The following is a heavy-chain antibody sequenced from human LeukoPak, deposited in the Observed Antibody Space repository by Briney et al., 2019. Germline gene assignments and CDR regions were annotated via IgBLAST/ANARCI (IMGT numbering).Heavy chain of an antibody. CDR2: ISGPGSTI. Sequence: PGGSLRLSCAASGFTFTDFYMTWIRQAPGKGLQWVSYISGPGSTIYYADSVKGRFTISRDNAKSSLHLQMNSLRAEDTAVYYCARALYYVSGRYLNGYWGQGTLVTVSS. V-gene: IGHV3-11*04. CDR1: GFTFTDFY. CDR3: ARALYYVSGRYLNGY. J-gene: IGHJ4*02. D-gene: IGHD3-10*01.